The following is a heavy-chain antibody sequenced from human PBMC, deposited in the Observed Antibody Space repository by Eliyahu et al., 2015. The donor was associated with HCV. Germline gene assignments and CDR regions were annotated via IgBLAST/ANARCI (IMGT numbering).Heavy chain of an antibody. Sequence: QLHLQESGPGLVRPSETLSLTXTVSGXXIRXTPHDWAWIRQPPGKGLQWIGSVFSSGNTFYSLSLKSRVTISVDLSNNQFALKMESVTAADTAVYYCARRISLVYSGYDWGQGTLVVVSS. CDR1: GXXIRXTPHD. CDR2: VFSSGNT. D-gene: IGHD5-12*01. CDR3: ARRISLVYSGYD. V-gene: IGHV4-39*01. J-gene: IGHJ4*02.